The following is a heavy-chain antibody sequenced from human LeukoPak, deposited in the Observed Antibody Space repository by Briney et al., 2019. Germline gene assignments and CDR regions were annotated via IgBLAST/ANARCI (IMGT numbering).Heavy chain of an antibody. CDR1: GFTFSDYY. Sequence: PGGSLRLSCAASGFTFSDYYMSWIRQPPGKGLEWIGEINHSGSTNYNPSLKSRVTISVDTSKNQFSLKLSSVTAADTAVYYCARQFPYGGNSVGCRMDVWGKGTTVTVSS. V-gene: IGHV4-34*01. CDR2: INHSGST. D-gene: IGHD4-23*01. CDR3: ARQFPYGGNSVGCRMDV. J-gene: IGHJ6*04.